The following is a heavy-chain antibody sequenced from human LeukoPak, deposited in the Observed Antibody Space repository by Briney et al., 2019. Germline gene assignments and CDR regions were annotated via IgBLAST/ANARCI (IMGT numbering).Heavy chain of an antibody. Sequence: GGSLRLSCAASGFTLSNAYMSWVRQAPGKGLEWVGRIKNKTNGGTTDYAAPVKGRFTISRDDSKNTLYLQMNSLKTEDTAVYYCATTIVGVTTWFDPWGQGTLVTVSS. J-gene: IGHJ5*02. V-gene: IGHV3-15*01. CDR3: ATTIVGVTTWFDP. D-gene: IGHD1-26*01. CDR2: IKNKTNGGTT. CDR1: GFTLSNAY.